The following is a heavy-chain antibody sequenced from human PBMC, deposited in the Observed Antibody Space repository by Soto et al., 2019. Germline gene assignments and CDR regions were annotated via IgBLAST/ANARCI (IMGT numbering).Heavy chain of an antibody. Sequence: GGSLRLSCAASGFTFSSYDMHWVRQATGKGLEWVSAIGTAGDTYYPGSVKGRFTISRENAKNSLYLQMNSLRAEDTAAYYCARAGGWLYADYWGQGTLVTVSS. D-gene: IGHD6-19*01. CDR1: GFTFSSYD. V-gene: IGHV3-13*01. CDR3: ARAGGWLYADY. CDR2: IGTAGDT. J-gene: IGHJ4*02.